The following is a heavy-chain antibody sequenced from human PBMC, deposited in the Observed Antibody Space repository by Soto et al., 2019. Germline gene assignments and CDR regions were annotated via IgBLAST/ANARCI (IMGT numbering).Heavy chain of an antibody. CDR2: ISYDGSNK. CDR3: AKDEYSSGWYSFVSGMDV. Sequence: QVQLVESGGGVVQPGRSLRLSCAASGFTFSSYGMHWVRQAPGKGLEWVAVISYDGSNKYYADSVKGRFTISRDNSKNTLYLQMNSLRAEDTAVYHCAKDEYSSGWYSFVSGMDVWGQGTTVTVSS. D-gene: IGHD6-19*01. V-gene: IGHV3-30*18. CDR1: GFTFSSYG. J-gene: IGHJ6*02.